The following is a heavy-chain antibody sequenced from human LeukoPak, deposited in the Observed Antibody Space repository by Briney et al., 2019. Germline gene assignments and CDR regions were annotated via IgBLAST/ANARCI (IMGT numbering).Heavy chain of an antibody. CDR2: IYPRDSDT. CDR1: RYSFTTYW. J-gene: IGHJ3*02. D-gene: IGHD3-16*01. V-gene: IGHV5-51*01. Sequence: GESLKISCKGSRYSFTTYWIGWVRQMPGKGLEWMGIIYPRDSDTRYSPSFQGQVTISADRSITTAYLQWSSLKASDTAIYYCARRHLSARAFDIWSQGTMVTVSS. CDR3: ARRHLSARAFDI.